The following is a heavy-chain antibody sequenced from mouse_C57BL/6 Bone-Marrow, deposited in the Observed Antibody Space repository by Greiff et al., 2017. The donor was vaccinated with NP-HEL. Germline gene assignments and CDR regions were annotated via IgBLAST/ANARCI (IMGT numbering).Heavy chain of an antibody. Sequence: QVQLQQSGPELVKPGASVKISCKASGYAFSSSWMNWVKQRPGKGLEWIGRIYPGDGDTNYNGKFKGKATLTADKSSSTAYMQLSSLTSEGSAVYFCAIGTTDYWGQGTTLTVSS. D-gene: IGHD1-1*01. CDR3: AIGTTDY. CDR1: GYAFSSSW. CDR2: IYPGDGDT. V-gene: IGHV1-82*01. J-gene: IGHJ2*01.